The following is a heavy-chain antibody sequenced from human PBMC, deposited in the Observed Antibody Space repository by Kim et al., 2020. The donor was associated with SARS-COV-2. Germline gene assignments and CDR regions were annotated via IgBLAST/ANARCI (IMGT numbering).Heavy chain of an antibody. V-gene: IGHV3-9*01. CDR1: GFTFEDFA. J-gene: IGHJ1*01. CDR2: ISWDGSLT. CDR3: ARNEGLNIPVAGIVN. Sequence: GGSLRLSCAASGFTFEDFAMQWVRQRPGKGPEWVAGISWDGSLTGYAASVKGRFSISRDKARNSVTPQMRRLTSDDTAFYFCARNEGLNIPVAGIVNWG. D-gene: IGHD6-19*01.